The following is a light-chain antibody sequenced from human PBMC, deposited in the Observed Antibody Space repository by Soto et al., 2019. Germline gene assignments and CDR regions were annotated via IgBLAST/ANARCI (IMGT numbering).Light chain of an antibody. Sequence: EIVLTKSPVTLSLSPGERATLSRRVSQSVSSSYLAWYQQKPGQAPRLLIYGASSRATGIPDRFSGSGYGTDFTLNVSRLEPEDWAVYYCQQYGSSPWTVGQGTKVDI. CDR1: QSVSSSY. J-gene: IGKJ1*01. V-gene: IGKV3-20*01. CDR3: QQYGSSPWT. CDR2: GAS.